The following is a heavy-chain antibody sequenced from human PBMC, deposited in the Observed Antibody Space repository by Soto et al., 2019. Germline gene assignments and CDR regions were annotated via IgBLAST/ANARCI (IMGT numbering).Heavy chain of an antibody. CDR1: GFSLTTRGVG. D-gene: IGHD1-1*01. CDR3: AHRPGSGQLLYSYYYYMDV. Sequence: QITLKESGPTLVKPTQTLTLTCTFSGFSLTTRGVGVGWIRQPPGKALEWLALIYWDDDKRYSPSLKSRLTNTQETPKNQVGPTFNNLEPCEPATLYLAHRPGSGQLLYSYYYYMDVWGKGATVAVS. CDR2: IYWDDDK. J-gene: IGHJ6*03. V-gene: IGHV2-5*02.